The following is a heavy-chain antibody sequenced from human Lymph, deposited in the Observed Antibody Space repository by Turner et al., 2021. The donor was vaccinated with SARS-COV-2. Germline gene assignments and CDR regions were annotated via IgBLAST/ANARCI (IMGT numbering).Heavy chain of an antibody. CDR3: ARDLGTYGMDV. CDR2: IYSGGST. Sequence: EVQLVETGGGLIQPGGSLRLSCAASGIIVSRNYMNWVRQAEGEGLGLGTVIYSGGSTYYADSVKGRFTISRDNSKNTLYLQTNRLRVEDTAVYYCARDLGTYGMDVWGQGATVTVSS. D-gene: IGHD1-1*01. J-gene: IGHJ6*02. V-gene: IGHV3-53*02. CDR1: GIIVSRNY.